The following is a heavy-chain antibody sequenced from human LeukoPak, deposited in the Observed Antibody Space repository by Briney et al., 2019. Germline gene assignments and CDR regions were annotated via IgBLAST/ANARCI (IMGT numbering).Heavy chain of an antibody. Sequence: ASVKVSCKTSGYTFTSYGISWVRQAPGQGLEWMGWISAYNGDTNSAQNLQGRVTMTTNTSTSTAYMELRSLRFDDTAVYYCARGSSNWSKSLIDYWGQGTLVTVSS. J-gene: IGHJ4*02. D-gene: IGHD6-13*01. CDR2: ISAYNGDT. CDR1: GYTFTSYG. CDR3: ARGSSNWSKSLIDY. V-gene: IGHV1-18*01.